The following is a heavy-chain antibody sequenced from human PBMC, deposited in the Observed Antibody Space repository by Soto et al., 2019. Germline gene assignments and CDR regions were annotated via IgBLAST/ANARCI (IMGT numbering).Heavy chain of an antibody. V-gene: IGHV3-30-3*01. J-gene: IGHJ4*02. Sequence: QVQLVESGGGVVQPGRSLRLSCAASGFTFSSYAMHWVRQAPGKGLEWVAVISYDGSNKYYADSVKGRFTISRDYSKNTLYLQMNSLRAEDTAVYYCAREYSSGWYRYFDYWGQGTLVTVSS. CDR2: ISYDGSNK. CDR1: GFTFSSYA. CDR3: AREYSSGWYRYFDY. D-gene: IGHD6-19*01.